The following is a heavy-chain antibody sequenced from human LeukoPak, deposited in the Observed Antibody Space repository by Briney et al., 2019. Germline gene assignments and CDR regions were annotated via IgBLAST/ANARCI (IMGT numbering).Heavy chain of an antibody. CDR2: ISGSGGST. Sequence: PGGSLRLSCAASGFTFSSYAMSWVRQAPGKGLEWVSAISGSGGSTYYADSVKGRFTISRDNSKNTLYLQMDTLRAEDTAVYYCAKSLGVVVPAASRYFDPWGQGTLVTVSS. V-gene: IGHV3-23*01. J-gene: IGHJ5*02. D-gene: IGHD2-2*01. CDR1: GFTFSSYA. CDR3: AKSLGVVVPAASRYFDP.